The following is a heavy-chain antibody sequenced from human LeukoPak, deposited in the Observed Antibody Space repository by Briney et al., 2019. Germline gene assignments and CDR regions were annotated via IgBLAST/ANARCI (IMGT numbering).Heavy chain of an antibody. J-gene: IGHJ4*02. D-gene: IGHD1-20*01. V-gene: IGHV3-23*01. CDR2: ISGRGVST. CDR1: GFTFSTYA. Sequence: PGGSLRLSCAASGFTFSTYAMSWVRQAPGKGLEWVSAISGRGVSTSYADSVRGRYTISRDNSKNTLYLQMNSLRAEDTAVYYCAKAASGNWNDVSDYWGQGALAAASS. CDR3: AKAASGNWNDVSDY.